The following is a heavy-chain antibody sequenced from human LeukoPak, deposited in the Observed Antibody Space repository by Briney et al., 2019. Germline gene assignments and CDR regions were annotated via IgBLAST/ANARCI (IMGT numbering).Heavy chain of an antibody. CDR1: GASISTYS. CDR3: ARTKAQRWLQPGVYFDY. V-gene: IGHV4-59*01. CDR2: VYSNGTT. Sequence: SETLSLTCTVSGASISTYSWSWLRQPPGKGLEWIAYVYSNGTTNYNPSLKSRVTISIDTSGNQFSLKLSSVTAADTAFYYCARTKAQRWLQPGVYFDYWGQGTLVTVSS. J-gene: IGHJ4*02. D-gene: IGHD5-24*01.